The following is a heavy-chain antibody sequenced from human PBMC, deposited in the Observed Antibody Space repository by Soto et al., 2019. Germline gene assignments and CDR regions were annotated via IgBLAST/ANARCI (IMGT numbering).Heavy chain of an antibody. J-gene: IGHJ4*02. V-gene: IGHV3-48*01. CDR3: ARVNSGSYSAGFDY. D-gene: IGHD1-26*01. Sequence: GGSLRLSCVASGVDFRGSYMNWVRQAPGKGLEWISYISDTGRTIHYADSVKGRFVISRDNSKNMLYLQMNSLRAEDTAVYYCARVNSGSYSAGFDYWGQGTLVTVSS. CDR1: GVDFRGSY. CDR2: ISDTGRTI.